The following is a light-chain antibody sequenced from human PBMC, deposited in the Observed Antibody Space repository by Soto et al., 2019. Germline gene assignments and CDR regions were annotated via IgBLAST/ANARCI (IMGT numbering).Light chain of an antibody. J-gene: IGLJ2*01. CDR1: SSDIGNYNL. CDR2: EGS. Sequence: QSALTQPASVSGSPGQSITISCTGTSSDIGNYNLVSWYQQHPDKAPKLMIYEGSKRPLGVSNRFSGSKSGNTASLTLSGLQAEDEADYYCCSYAGGSTWVFGGGTKLTVL. CDR3: CSYAGGSTWV. V-gene: IGLV2-23*01.